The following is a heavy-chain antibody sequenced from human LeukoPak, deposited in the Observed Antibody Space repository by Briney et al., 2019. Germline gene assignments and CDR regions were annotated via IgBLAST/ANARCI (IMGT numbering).Heavy chain of an antibody. J-gene: IGHJ4*02. Sequence: GGSLRLSCAASGFTFSSYGMHWVRQAPGKGLEWVAFIRYDGSNKYYADSVKGRFTISRDNSKNTLYLQMNSLRAEDTAVYYCAAEVGATAQFDYWGQGTLVTVSS. CDR2: IRYDGSNK. CDR3: AAEVGATAQFDY. CDR1: GFTFSSYG. V-gene: IGHV3-30*02. D-gene: IGHD1-26*01.